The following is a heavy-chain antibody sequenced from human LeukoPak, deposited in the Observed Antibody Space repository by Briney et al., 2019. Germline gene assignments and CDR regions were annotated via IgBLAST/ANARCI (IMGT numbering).Heavy chain of an antibody. CDR2: IYYSGST. Sequence: SETLSLTCTVSGGSISSYYWSWIRHPPGKGLEWIGYIYYSGSTNYNPSLKSRVTISVDTSKNQFSLKLSSVTAADTAVYYCARHPRLRGAFDIWGQGTMVTVSS. CDR1: GGSISSYY. CDR3: ARHPRLRGAFDI. V-gene: IGHV4-59*08. J-gene: IGHJ3*02.